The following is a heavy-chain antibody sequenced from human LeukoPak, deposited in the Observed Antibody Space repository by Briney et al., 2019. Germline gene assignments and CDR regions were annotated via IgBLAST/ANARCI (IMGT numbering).Heavy chain of an antibody. J-gene: IGHJ6*02. CDR2: ISAYNGNT. CDR3: ARQTGPYYYYGMVV. Sequence: ASVKASCKASGYTFTSYGISWVRQAPGQGLEWMGWISAYNGNTNYAQKLLGRVTMTADTSTSTAYMELRSLRSDDTAVYYCARQTGPYYYYGMVVWGQGTTVTVSS. CDR1: GYTFTSYG. V-gene: IGHV1-18*01. D-gene: IGHD7-27*01.